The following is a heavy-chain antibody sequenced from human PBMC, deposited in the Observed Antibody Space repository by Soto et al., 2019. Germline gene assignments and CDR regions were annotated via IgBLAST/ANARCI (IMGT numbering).Heavy chain of an antibody. J-gene: IGHJ3*01. V-gene: IGHV1-2*04. D-gene: IGHD2-21*01. CDR1: GYTFTGYY. CDR2: INPNSGGA. CDR3: ARDYCDGSASYGLEI. Sequence: QVHLVHSGAEVVKPGASVKVSCKASGYTFTGYYIHWVRQAPGQGLEWMGWINPNSGGANIAQKFQGWVTMTRDTSISTAYMELTRLRSNDRAVYYCARDYCDGSASYGLEIWGQGTKVTVAA.